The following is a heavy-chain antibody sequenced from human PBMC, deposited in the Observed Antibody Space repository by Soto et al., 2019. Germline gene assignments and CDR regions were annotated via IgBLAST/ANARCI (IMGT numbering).Heavy chain of an antibody. CDR1: GFTFSSYS. CDR3: ATSWVGRSAAGFDY. D-gene: IGHD6-13*01. CDR2: ISSGSSTI. V-gene: IGHV3-48*01. J-gene: IGHJ4*02. Sequence: GGSLRLSCAASGFTFSSYSMNWVRQAPGKGLEWVSYISSGSSTIYYADSVEGRFTISRDNARNSLYLQMNSLRAEDTALYYCATSWVGRSAAGFDYWGQGTLVTVS.